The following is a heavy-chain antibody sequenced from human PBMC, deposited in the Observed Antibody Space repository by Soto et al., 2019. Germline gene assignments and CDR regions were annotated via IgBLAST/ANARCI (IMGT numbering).Heavy chain of an antibody. CDR1: GGSISSYY. CDR2: IDTGGTT. Sequence: PSETLSLTCTVSGGSISSYYCSWIRQAAGKGLEWIGRIDTGGTTNYNPSLRSRVTMSVDASKNQFSLNLSSVTAADTAVYFCARGPRGYVYYHGMDVWGQGTTVTVSS. CDR3: ARGPRGYVYYHGMDV. V-gene: IGHV4-4*07. D-gene: IGHD3-16*01. J-gene: IGHJ6*02.